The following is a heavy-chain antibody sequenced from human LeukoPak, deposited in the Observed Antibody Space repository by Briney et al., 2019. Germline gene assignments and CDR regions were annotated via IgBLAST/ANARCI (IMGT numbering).Heavy chain of an antibody. V-gene: IGHV3-20*04. J-gene: IGHJ5*02. CDR2: INRNGDST. CDR3: ARDTRNWKVNWFDP. CDR1: GFTFDDYG. D-gene: IGHD1-1*01. Sequence: PGGSLRLSCAASGFTFDDYGMSWVRQAPGKGLEWVSGINRNGDSTDYADSVKGRFTISRDNAKNSLYLQMNSLRAEDTAVYYCARDTRNWKVNWFDPWGQGTLVTVSS.